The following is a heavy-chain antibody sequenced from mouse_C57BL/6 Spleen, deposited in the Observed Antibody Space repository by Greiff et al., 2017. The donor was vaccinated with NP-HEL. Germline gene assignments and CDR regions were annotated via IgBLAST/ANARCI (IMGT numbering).Heavy chain of an antibody. Sequence: VQLQQSGPELVKPGASVKISCKASGYAFSSSWMNWVKQRPGKGLEWIGRIYPGDGDTNYNGKFKGKATLTADKSSSTAYMQLSSLTSEDSAVYFCARITTVVTFDVWGTGTTVTVSS. CDR3: ARITTVVTFDV. CDR2: IYPGDGDT. CDR1: GYAFSSSW. V-gene: IGHV1-82*01. J-gene: IGHJ1*03. D-gene: IGHD1-1*01.